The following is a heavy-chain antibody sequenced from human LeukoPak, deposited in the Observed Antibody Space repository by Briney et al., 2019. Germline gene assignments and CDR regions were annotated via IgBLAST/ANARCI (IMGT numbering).Heavy chain of an antibody. J-gene: IGHJ4*02. Sequence: GGSLRLSCAASGFTFSTYSMNWVRQAPGKGLEWVSYISSSSSTIYYTHSVKGRFTISRDNATHSLYLQMNSLRAEDTAVYYCARERENDYSNYGPFDYWGQGTLVTVSS. CDR1: GFTFSTYS. CDR2: ISSSSSTI. CDR3: ARERENDYSNYGPFDY. V-gene: IGHV3-48*01. D-gene: IGHD4-11*01.